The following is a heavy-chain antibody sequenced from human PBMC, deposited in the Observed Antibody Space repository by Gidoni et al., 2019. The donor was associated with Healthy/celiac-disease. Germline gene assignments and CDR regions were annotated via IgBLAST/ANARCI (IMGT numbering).Heavy chain of an antibody. Sequence: EVQLLESGGGLVQPGGSLRLSCAASGFTFSSYAMSWVRQAPGKGLEWVSAISGSGGSTYYADSVKGRFTIFRDNSKNTLYLQMNSLRAEDTAVYYCAKVLTHQRGYSYGYYFDYWGQGTLVTVSS. D-gene: IGHD5-18*01. CDR1: GFTFSSYA. CDR2: ISGSGGST. J-gene: IGHJ4*02. V-gene: IGHV3-23*01. CDR3: AKVLTHQRGYSYGYYFDY.